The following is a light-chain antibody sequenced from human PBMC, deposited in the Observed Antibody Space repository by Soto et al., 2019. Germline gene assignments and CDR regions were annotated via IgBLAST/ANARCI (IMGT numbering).Light chain of an antibody. V-gene: IGLV3-21*02. CDR3: QVWDTTTDQYI. J-gene: IGLJ1*01. CDR2: DAR. CDR1: DVGGKS. Sequence: SYELTQPPSVSVAPGQTATIPCGGDDVGGKSVQWYQQKPGQAPVLVLYDARDRPSGIPERFSGSNSGNTATLTISWVEAGDEADFYCQVWDTTTDQYIFGSGTKVTVL.